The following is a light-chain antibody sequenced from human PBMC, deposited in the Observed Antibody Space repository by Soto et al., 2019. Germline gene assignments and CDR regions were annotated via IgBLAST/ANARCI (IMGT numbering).Light chain of an antibody. J-gene: IGKJ1*01. CDR1: QSVSSN. Sequence: EIVMTQSPATLYVSPGERATLSCRASQSVSSNLAWYQQKPGPAPRLLIYGASTRATGIPARFSGSGSGTEFTLTISSLQSEDFAVYYCQQYNNWPPRTFGQGTKVEIK. V-gene: IGKV3-15*01. CDR3: QQYNNWPPRT. CDR2: GAS.